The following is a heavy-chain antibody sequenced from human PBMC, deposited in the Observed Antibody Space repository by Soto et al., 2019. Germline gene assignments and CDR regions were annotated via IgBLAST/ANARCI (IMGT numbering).Heavy chain of an antibody. CDR3: ARACSGGSCYQYYYGMDF. CDR2: IIPIFGTA. D-gene: IGHD2-15*01. V-gene: IGHV1-69*01. Sequence: QVQLVQSGAEVKKPGSSVKVSCKASGGTFSSYAISWVRQAPGQGLEWMGGIIPIFGTANYAQKFQGRVTSTADESTSTAYMEMSSLRSEDTAVYYCARACSGGSCYQYYYGMDFWGQGTPVTVSS. CDR1: GGTFSSYA. J-gene: IGHJ6*02.